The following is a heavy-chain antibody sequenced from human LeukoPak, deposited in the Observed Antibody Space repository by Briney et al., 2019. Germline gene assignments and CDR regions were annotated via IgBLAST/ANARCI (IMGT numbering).Heavy chain of an antibody. Sequence: GGSLRLSCAASGFTLSSYWMSWVRQAPGKGPEWVANIKQDGSDQYYVGPVKGRFTICRDNAKNSLYLEMNSLRGEDTAVYYCARQRRGAVTGHFDYWGQGTLVTVSS. CDR2: IKQDGSDQ. CDR3: ARQRRGAVTGHFDY. J-gene: IGHJ4*02. D-gene: IGHD6-19*01. CDR1: GFTLSSYW. V-gene: IGHV3-7*01.